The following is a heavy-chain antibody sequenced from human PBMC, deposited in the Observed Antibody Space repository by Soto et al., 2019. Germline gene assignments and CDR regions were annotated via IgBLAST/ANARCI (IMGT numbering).Heavy chain of an antibody. CDR1: GFAFSKYD. J-gene: IGHJ4*02. CDR2: ISYDGTKQ. CDR3: GREVKTTFGPETSSGHFDS. Sequence: QVKLVESGGRVVQPGGSLRLSCAASGFAFSKYDMHWVRQAPGKGLEWVAGISYDGTKQNYGDFPKGRFTISRDNFKNTLVLEANSLTREDTAVYYCGREVKTTFGPETSSGHFDSWGQGTLLTVSS. V-gene: IGHV3-30*03. D-gene: IGHD3-3*01.